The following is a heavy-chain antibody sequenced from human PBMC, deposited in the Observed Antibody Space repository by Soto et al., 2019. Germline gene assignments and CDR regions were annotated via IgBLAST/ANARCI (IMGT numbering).Heavy chain of an antibody. Sequence: GGSLRLSCAASGFTFSSYAMHWVRQAPGKGLEWVAVISYDGSNKYYADSVKGRFTISRDNSKNTLYLQMNSLRAEDTAVYYCARDRKDIVVVVAATPAYYFDYWGQGTLVTVSS. CDR2: ISYDGSNK. J-gene: IGHJ4*02. CDR3: ARDRKDIVVVVAATPAYYFDY. CDR1: GFTFSSYA. D-gene: IGHD2-15*01. V-gene: IGHV3-30-3*01.